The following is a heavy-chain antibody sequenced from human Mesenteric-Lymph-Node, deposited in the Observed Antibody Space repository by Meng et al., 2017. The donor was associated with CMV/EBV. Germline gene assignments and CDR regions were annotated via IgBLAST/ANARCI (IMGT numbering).Heavy chain of an antibody. V-gene: IGHV3-7*01. J-gene: IGHJ3*02. Sequence: GESLKISCAASGFTFSSYWMSWVRQAPGKGLEWVANIKQDGSEKYYVDSVKGRFTISRDNAKNSVYLQMNSLRAEDTAVYYCARDQSYAFDMWGQGTMVTVSS. CDR2: IKQDGSEK. CDR1: GFTFSSYW. CDR3: ARDQSYAFDM.